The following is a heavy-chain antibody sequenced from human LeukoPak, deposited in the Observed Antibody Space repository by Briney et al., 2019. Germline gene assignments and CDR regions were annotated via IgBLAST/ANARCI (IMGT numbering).Heavy chain of an antibody. V-gene: IGHV4-39*07. CDR3: ARTSGPDYGDYELLYYYYYYMDV. J-gene: IGHJ6*03. CDR2: IYYSGST. D-gene: IGHD4-17*01. CDR1: GGSISSSSYY. Sequence: SETLSLTCTVSGGSISSSSYYWGWIRQPPGKGLEWIGSIYYSGSTYYNPSLKSRVTISVDTSKNQFSLKLSSVTAADTAVYYCARTSGPDYGDYELLYYYYYYMDVWGNGTTVTVSS.